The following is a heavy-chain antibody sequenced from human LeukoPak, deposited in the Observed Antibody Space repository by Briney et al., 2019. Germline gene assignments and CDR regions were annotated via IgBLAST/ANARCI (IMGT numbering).Heavy chain of an antibody. V-gene: IGHV3-48*04. J-gene: IGHJ3*02. CDR3: ARESFYDAFDI. CDR2: ISSSSSTI. D-gene: IGHD2/OR15-2a*01. CDR1: GFTFSSYS. Sequence: GGSLGLSCAASGFTFSSYSMNWVRQAPGKGLEWVSYISSSSSTIYYADSVKGRFTISRDNAKNSLYLQMNSLRAEDTAVYYCARESFYDAFDIWGQGTMVTVSS.